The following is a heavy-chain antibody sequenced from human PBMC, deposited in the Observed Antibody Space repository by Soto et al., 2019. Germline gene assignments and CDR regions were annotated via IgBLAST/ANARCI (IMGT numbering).Heavy chain of an antibody. Sequence: GGSLRLSCAASGFTFSYYGMHWVRQAPGKGLEWVAIIWYDESNKYYADSVAGRFTISRDNSNNMVYLQMNSLRAEDTAVYYCAKGGSNAAMDVWGQGTTVTVSS. CDR3: AKGGSNAAMDV. CDR1: GFTFSYYG. V-gene: IGHV3-30*02. CDR2: IWYDESNK. D-gene: IGHD1-26*01. J-gene: IGHJ6*02.